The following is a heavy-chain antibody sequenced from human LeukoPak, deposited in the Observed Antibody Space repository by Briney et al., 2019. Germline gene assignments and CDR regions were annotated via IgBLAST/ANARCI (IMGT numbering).Heavy chain of an antibody. CDR3: AKIAAANCGGDCYSGAYCFDY. CDR1: GFSFTTYW. V-gene: IGHV3-7*01. J-gene: IGHJ4*02. CDR2: IKQDGTEK. Sequence: GGSLRLSCAASGFSFTTYWMGWVRQAPGKGLEWVANIKQDGTEKYYADSVKGRFTISRDNSKNTLYLQMNSLRAEDTAVYYCAKIAAANCGGDCYSGAYCFDYWGQGTLVTVSS. D-gene: IGHD2-21*02.